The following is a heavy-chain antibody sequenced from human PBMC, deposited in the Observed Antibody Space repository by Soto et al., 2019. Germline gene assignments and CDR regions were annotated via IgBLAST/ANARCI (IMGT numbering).Heavy chain of an antibody. CDR2: IYYSGRT. V-gene: IGHV4-34*01. Sequence: PSETLSLTCAVYGGSFSGYYWSWIRQPPGKGLEWIGSIYYSGRTYNNPSLRSRVSMSIYTSKDQFSLKLKSVTAADTALYFCARQRTSVVTQPDFDVGGRGSLVTVSS. CDR3: ARQRTSVVTQPDFDV. CDR1: GGSFSGYY. J-gene: IGHJ1*01. D-gene: IGHD2-21*02.